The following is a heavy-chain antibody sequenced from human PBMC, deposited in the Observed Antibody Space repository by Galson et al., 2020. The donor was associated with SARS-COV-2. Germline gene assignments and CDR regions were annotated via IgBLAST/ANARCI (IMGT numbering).Heavy chain of an antibody. CDR3: ASGGERAAAGTHFDY. CDR1: GYTFTGYY. Sequence: ASVKVSCKASGYTFTGYYMHWVRQAPGQGLEWMGWINPNSGGTNYAQKFQGRVTMTRDTSINTAYMELSRLTSDDTAVYYCASGGERAAAGTHFDYWGQGTQVTVSS. V-gene: IGHV1-2*02. J-gene: IGHJ4*02. CDR2: INPNSGGT. D-gene: IGHD6-13*01.